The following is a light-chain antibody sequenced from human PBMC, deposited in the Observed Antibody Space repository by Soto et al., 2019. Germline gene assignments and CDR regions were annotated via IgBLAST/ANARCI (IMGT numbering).Light chain of an antibody. J-gene: IGLJ1*01. CDR2: GNT. CDR3: QTYDSVYV. Sequence: QSVLTQPPAISGAPGQRVTISCTGSSSNIGAGSDVHWYHQLPGTAPKLLIYGNTNRPSGVPDRFSGSKSGTSASLAIAGLQTEDEGDYYCQTYDSVYVFGTGTKVTVL. V-gene: IGLV1-40*01. CDR1: SSNIGAGSD.